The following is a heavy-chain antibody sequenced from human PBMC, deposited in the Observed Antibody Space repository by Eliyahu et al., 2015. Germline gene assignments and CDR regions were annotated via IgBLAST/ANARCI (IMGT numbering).Heavy chain of an antibody. J-gene: IGHJ2*01. CDR2: INSDGSST. D-gene: IGHD1-26*01. V-gene: IGHV3-74*01. CDR3: ARGERGSYWAKDYWYFDL. CDR1: GFTFSSYW. Sequence: EVQLVESGGGLVQPGGSLRLSCAASGFTFSSYWXHWVRQAPGKGLVWGSRINSDGSSTSYADSVKGRFTISRDNAKNTLYLQMNSLRAEDTAVYYCARGERGSYWAKDYWYFDLWGRGTLVTVSS.